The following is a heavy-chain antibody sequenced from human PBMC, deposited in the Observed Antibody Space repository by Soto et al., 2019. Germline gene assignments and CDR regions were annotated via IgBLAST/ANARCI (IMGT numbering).Heavy chain of an antibody. D-gene: IGHD3-10*01. CDR2: INVYNGNT. V-gene: IGHV1-18*01. Sequence: QVQLVQSGGEVKKPGASVKVSCKASGYTFTNYGISWVRQAPGQGLEWMGWINVYNGNTKYAQKVQGRVTMTTDTATRTAXMELRTLRSDDTAVYYCARGVGSGSYYNQYNWFDPWGQGTLVTVSS. CDR1: GYTFTNYG. J-gene: IGHJ5*02. CDR3: ARGVGSGSYYNQYNWFDP.